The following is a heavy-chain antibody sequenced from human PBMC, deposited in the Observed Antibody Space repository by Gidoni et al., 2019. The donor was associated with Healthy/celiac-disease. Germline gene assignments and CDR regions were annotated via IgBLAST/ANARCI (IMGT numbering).Heavy chain of an antibody. V-gene: IGHV1-69*01. CDR3: ARPRYCTNGVCYGFYFDY. D-gene: IGHD2-8*01. CDR1: GGTFSSYA. Sequence: SSVKVSCKASGGTFSSYAISWVRQAPGQGLEWMGGIIPIFGTANYAQKFQGRVTITADESTSTAYMELSSLRSEDTAVYYCARPRYCTNGVCYGFYFDYWGQGTLVTVSS. CDR2: IIPIFGTA. J-gene: IGHJ4*02.